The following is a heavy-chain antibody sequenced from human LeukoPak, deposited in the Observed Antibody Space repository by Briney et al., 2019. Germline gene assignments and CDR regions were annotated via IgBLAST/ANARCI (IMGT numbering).Heavy chain of an antibody. CDR1: GFTFSSYS. D-gene: IGHD6-6*01. V-gene: IGHV3-21*01. CDR2: ISSSSSYI. J-gene: IGHJ4*02. CDR3: ARDRDSSSSSDY. Sequence: GGSLRLSCAASGFTFSSYSMNWVRQAPGKGLEWVSSISSSSSYIYYADSVKGRFTISRDNAKNSLYPQMNSLRAEDTAVYYCARDRDSSSSSDYWGQGTLVTVSS.